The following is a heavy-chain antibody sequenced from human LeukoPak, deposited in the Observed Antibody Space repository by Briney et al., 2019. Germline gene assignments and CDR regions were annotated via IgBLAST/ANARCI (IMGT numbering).Heavy chain of an antibody. CDR1: GFRFSDYY. D-gene: IGHD5-18*01. Sequence: GRSLRLSCAASGFRFSDYYMSWMRQAPGKGLEWVSYISSSRASQSDYADSVKGRFTISRDNAKNSLYLQMNNLRGEDTAVYYCARVGYSYGVLDYWGQGILVTVSS. V-gene: IGHV3-11*05. J-gene: IGHJ4*02. CDR2: ISSSRASQS. CDR3: ARVGYSYGVLDY.